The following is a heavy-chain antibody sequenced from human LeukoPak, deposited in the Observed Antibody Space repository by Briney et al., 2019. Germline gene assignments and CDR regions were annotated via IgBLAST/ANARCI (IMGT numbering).Heavy chain of an antibody. CDR3: ARDFRTGYSSGYPHVFDI. D-gene: IGHD6-19*01. J-gene: IGHJ3*02. CDR1: GGSISSSSYY. Sequence: KSSETLSLTCTVSGGSISSSSYYWGWIRQPPGKGLEWIGSIYYSGSTYYNPSLKSRVTISVDTSKNQFSLKLSSVTAADTAVYYCARDFRTGYSSGYPHVFDIWGQGTMVTVSS. V-gene: IGHV4-39*07. CDR2: IYYSGST.